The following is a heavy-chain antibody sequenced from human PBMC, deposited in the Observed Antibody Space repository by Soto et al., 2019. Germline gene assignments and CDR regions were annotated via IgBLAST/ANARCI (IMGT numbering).Heavy chain of an antibody. CDR2: ISGSGGST. V-gene: IGHV3-23*01. CDR1: GFTFSSYA. D-gene: IGHD3-10*01. Sequence: EVQLLESGGGLVQPGGSLRLSCAASGFTFSSYAMSWVRQAPGKGLEWVSAISGSGGSTYYADSVKGRFTISRDNSKNTLYLQLNSLRAEDTAVYYCAKDRGRARLLWFGELLHILGYWGQGTLVTVSS. J-gene: IGHJ4*02. CDR3: AKDRGRARLLWFGELLHILGY.